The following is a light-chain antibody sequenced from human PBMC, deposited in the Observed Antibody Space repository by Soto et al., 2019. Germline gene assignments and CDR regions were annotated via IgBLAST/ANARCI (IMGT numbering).Light chain of an antibody. CDR2: GAS. J-gene: IGKJ1*01. Sequence: ETVMTQSPATLSVSLGERATLSCRASQSVRRNLAWFQQKPGQAPRLLIYGASSRATDIPARFSGSGSGAEFTLTISSLQSEDSAVYYCQQYNNWPPTTFGQGTKVDFK. CDR3: QQYNNWPPTT. V-gene: IGKV3-15*01. CDR1: QSVRRN.